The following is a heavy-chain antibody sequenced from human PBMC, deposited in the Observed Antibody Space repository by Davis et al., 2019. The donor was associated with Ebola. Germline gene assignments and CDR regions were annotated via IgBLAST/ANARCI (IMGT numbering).Heavy chain of an antibody. J-gene: IGHJ5*02. Sequence: PSETLSLTCTVAGDSISIYYWSWIRQPAGKGLEWIGRIYTSGSTNYNPSLKSRVTMSVDTSKNQFSLKLSSGTAADPAVYYCARLSSIAAHNWFDPWGQGNLVTVSS. V-gene: IGHV4-4*07. CDR1: GDSISIYY. D-gene: IGHD6-6*01. CDR3: ARLSSIAAHNWFDP. CDR2: IYTSGST.